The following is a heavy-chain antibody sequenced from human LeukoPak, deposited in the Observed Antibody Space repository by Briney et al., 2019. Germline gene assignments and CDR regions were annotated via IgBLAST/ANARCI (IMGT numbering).Heavy chain of an antibody. CDR3: ARVGQLDILTGYSKTLYYYMDV. CDR1: GGSISSYY. V-gene: IGHV4-59*01. CDR2: IYYSGST. J-gene: IGHJ6*03. D-gene: IGHD3-9*01. Sequence: PSETLSLTCTVSGGSISSYYWSWIRQPPGKGLECIGYIYYSGSTNYNPSLKSRVTISVDTSKNQFSLKLSSVTAADTAVYYCARVGQLDILTGYSKTLYYYMDVWGKGTTVTVSS.